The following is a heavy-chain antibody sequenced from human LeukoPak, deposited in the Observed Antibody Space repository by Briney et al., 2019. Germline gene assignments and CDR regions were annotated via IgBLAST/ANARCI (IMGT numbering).Heavy chain of an antibody. J-gene: IGHJ6*03. V-gene: IGHV1-18*01. D-gene: IGHD6-19*01. CDR2: ISAYNGNT. CDR1: GYTFTSYG. CDR3: ARVDRSIGWQHYYYMDV. Sequence: ASVKVSCKASGYTFTSYGISWVRQAPGQGLEWMGWISAYNGNTNYAQKLQGRVTMTTDTSTSTAYMELSNLRSDDTAVYYCARVDRSIGWQHYYYMDVWGKGTTVTVSS.